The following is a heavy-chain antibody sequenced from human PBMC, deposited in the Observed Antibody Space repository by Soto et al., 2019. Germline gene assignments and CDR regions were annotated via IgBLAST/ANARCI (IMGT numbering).Heavy chain of an antibody. CDR1: GGSVSSGSYY. Sequence: PSETLSLTCTVSGGSVSSGSYYWSWIRQPPGKGLEWIGYIYYSGSTNYNPSLKSRVTISVDTSKNQFSLKLSSVTAADTAVYYCAGGGATYSSGWADAFDIWGQGTMVTVSS. CDR2: IYYSGST. V-gene: IGHV4-61*01. CDR3: AGGGATYSSGWADAFDI. D-gene: IGHD6-19*01. J-gene: IGHJ3*02.